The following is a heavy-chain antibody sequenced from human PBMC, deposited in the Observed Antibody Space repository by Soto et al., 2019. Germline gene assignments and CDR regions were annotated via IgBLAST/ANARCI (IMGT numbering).Heavy chain of an antibody. J-gene: IGHJ4*02. CDR3: ARDPSIRSPPDY. CDR1: GYTFNDYY. D-gene: IGHD3-3*02. V-gene: IGHV3-11*05. Sequence: PGGSLRLSCTASGYTFNDYYMTWFRRAPGTGLEWVSYISSTGSYTNYAESVKGRFTISRDNAKNSLYLQMDSLRDEDTAVYYCARDPSIRSPPDYWGRGTLVTVS. CDR2: ISSTGSYT.